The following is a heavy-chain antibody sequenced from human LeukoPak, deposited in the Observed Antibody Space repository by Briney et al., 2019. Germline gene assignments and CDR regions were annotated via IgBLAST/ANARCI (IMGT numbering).Heavy chain of an antibody. CDR2: IIPIFGTA. D-gene: IGHD5-18*01. V-gene: IGHV1-69*05. J-gene: IGHJ6*03. Sequence: GASVKVSCKASGGTFSSYAISWVRQAPGQGLEWMGRIIPIFGTANYAQKFQGRVTITTDESTSTAYMELSSLRSEDTAVYYCARAKQQSDVAHTAMDYYYYYYMDVWGKGTTVTVSS. CDR1: GGTFSSYA. CDR3: ARAKQQSDVAHTAMDYYYYYYMDV.